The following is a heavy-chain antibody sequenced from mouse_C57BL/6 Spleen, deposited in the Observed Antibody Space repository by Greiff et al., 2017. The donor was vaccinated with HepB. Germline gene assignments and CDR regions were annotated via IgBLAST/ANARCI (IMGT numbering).Heavy chain of an antibody. CDR2: IDPETGGT. V-gene: IGHV1-15*01. Sequence: QVQLQQSGAELVRPGASVTLSCKASGYTFTDYEMHWVKQTPVHGLEWIGAIDPETGGTAYNQKFKGKAILTADKSSSTAYMELRSLTSEDSAVYYCTYPAYYSNCFAYWGQGTLVTVSA. J-gene: IGHJ3*01. CDR3: TYPAYYSNCFAY. CDR1: GYTFTDYE. D-gene: IGHD2-5*01.